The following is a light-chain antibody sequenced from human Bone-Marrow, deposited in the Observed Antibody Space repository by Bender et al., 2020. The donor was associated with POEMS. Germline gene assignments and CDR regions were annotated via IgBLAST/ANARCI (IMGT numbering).Light chain of an antibody. J-gene: IGLJ1*01. V-gene: IGLV3-25*03. CDR1: ALVKQY. CDR2: KDT. CDR3: QSADSSGTFV. Sequence: SYELTQSPSVSVSPGQTAKVTCSGDALVKQYAYWYQQKPGQAPRLVIFKDTERPSGIPERFSGSTSGTIVTLIISEVQAEDEADYYCQSADSSGTFVFGTGTKVTVL.